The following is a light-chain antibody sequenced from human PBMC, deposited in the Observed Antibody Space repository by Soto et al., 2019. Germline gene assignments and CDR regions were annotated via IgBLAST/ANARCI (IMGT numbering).Light chain of an antibody. Sequence: QSALSQPASVSGSPGQTITISCTGTSTDVGGYNAVSWYQHHPGKAPKLIIYEVTHRPSGVSDRFSASKSGNTASLTISGLQAEDEADYYCNSFRVSHLYVFGTGTTLTVL. CDR3: NSFRVSHLYV. CDR2: EVT. V-gene: IGLV2-14*01. J-gene: IGLJ1*01. CDR1: STDVGGYNA.